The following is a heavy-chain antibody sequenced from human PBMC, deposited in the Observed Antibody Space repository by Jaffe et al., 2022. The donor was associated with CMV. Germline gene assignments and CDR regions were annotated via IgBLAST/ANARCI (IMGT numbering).Heavy chain of an antibody. CDR1: GFTFKNNW. CDR3: ARASCHSVWCSYYYYMDV. CDR2: INNDGTTT. D-gene: IGHD6-19*01. V-gene: IGHV3-74*01. J-gene: IGHJ6*03. Sequence: EVQLVESGGGLVQPGGSLRLSCAASGFTFKNNWMYWVRQAPGKGLVWVSRINNDGTTTTYADSVKGRFTISRDNAKNTLYLQMNSLRADDTAVYYCARASCHSVWCSYYYYMDVWGKGTTVTVSS.